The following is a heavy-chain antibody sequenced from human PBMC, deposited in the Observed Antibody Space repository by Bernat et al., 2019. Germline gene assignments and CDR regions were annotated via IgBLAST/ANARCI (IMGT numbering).Heavy chain of an antibody. J-gene: IGHJ6*02. Sequence: EVQLVESGGGLVQPGGSLKLSCAASGFTFSGSAMHWVRQASGKGLEWVGRIRSKANSYATAYAASVKGRFTISRDDSKNTAYLQMNSLKTEDTAVYYCTRLPRDYYYYGMDVWGQGTTVTVSS. CDR2: IRSKANSYAT. V-gene: IGHV3-73*01. CDR1: GFTFSGSA. CDR3: TRLPRDYYYYGMDV.